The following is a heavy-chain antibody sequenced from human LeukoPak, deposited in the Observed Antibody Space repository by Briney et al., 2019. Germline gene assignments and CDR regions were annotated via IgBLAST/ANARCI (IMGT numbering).Heavy chain of an antibody. CDR2: INWNGGST. CDR1: GFTFDDYG. D-gene: IGHD2-2*01. V-gene: IGHV3-20*04. CDR3: AREGYCSVTSCAYAMDV. Sequence: PGGSLRLSCAASGFTFDDYGMSWVRQVPGKGLEWVSGINWNGGSTGYADSVKGRFTISRDNAKNSLYLQMGSLRAEDTAFYYCAREGYCSVTSCAYAMDVWGQGTTVTVSS. J-gene: IGHJ6*02.